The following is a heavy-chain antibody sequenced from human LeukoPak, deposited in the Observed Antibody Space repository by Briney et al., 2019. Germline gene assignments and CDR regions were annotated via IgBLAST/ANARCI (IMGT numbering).Heavy chain of an antibody. J-gene: IGHJ4*02. CDR1: GFTFSSYW. Sequence: GGSLRLSCAASGFTFSSYWMSWVRQAPGKGLEWVSYISSSSSTIYYADSVKGRFTISRDNAKNSLYLQMNSLRAEDTAVYYCARGLGSSWYGGYYFDYWGQGTLVTVSS. CDR3: ARGLGSSWYGGYYFDY. V-gene: IGHV3-48*04. CDR2: ISSSSSTI. D-gene: IGHD6-13*01.